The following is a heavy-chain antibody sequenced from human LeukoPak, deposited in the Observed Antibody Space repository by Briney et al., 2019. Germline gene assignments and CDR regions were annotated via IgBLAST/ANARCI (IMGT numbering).Heavy chain of an antibody. CDR1: GGSINNYY. J-gene: IGHJ4*01. CDR3: ARDQNPTK. D-gene: IGHD1-14*01. Sequence: SETLSLTCTVSGGSINNYYWTWIRQSPGKGLEWIGCVSYDGDTYYSPSLESRVTMSLDMPKRQFSLRLTSVTAADTAVYYCARDQNPTKWGHGTLVTVSS. CDR2: VSYDGDT. V-gene: IGHV4-59*01.